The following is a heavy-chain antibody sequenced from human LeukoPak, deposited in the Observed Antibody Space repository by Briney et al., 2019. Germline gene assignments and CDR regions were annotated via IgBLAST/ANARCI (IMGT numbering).Heavy chain of an antibody. V-gene: IGHV3-21*01. CDR3: ARAKVREMATIPFDY. D-gene: IGHD5-24*01. CDR1: GFTFSSYS. CDR2: ISSSSSYI. Sequence: GGSLRLSCAASGFTFSSYSMNWVRQAPGKGLEWVSSISSSSSYIYYADSVKGRFTISRDNAKNSLYLQMNSLRAEDTAVYCCARAKVREMATIPFDYWGQGTLVTVSS. J-gene: IGHJ4*02.